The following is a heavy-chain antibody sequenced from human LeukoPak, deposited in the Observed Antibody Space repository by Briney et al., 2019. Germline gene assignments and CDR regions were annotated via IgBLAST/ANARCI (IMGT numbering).Heavy chain of an antibody. D-gene: IGHD1-1*01. CDR3: AHSWNWLNAFDI. Sequence: NVSGPTLVKPTQTLTLTCTFSGFSLSTGGGGVGWIRQPPGKALEWLALIYWDDDKRYRPSLKSRLTITKDTSKNQVVLTMTNMDPVDTATYYCAHSWNWLNAFDIWGQGTMVTVSS. CDR2: IYWDDDK. CDR1: GFSLSTGGGG. J-gene: IGHJ3*02. V-gene: IGHV2-5*02.